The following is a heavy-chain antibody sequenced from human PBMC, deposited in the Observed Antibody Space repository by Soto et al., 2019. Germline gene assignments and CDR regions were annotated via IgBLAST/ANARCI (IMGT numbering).Heavy chain of an antibody. V-gene: IGHV3-23*01. Sequence: GGSLRLSCVASGITFSSYAMSWVRQAPGKGLEWVSAISGSGGSTYYADSVKGRFTISRDNSKNTLYLQMNSLRAEDTAVYYCAKDGDETVTDYWGQGTLVTVSS. J-gene: IGHJ4*02. CDR1: GITFSSYA. CDR2: ISGSGGST. D-gene: IGHD4-17*01. CDR3: AKDGDETVTDY.